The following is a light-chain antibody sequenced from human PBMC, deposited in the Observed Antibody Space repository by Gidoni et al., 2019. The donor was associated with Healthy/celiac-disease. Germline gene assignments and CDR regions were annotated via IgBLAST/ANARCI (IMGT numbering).Light chain of an antibody. J-gene: IGKJ5*01. Sequence: DNQMTQSPSSLSASVGDSVTITCQASQDISNYLNWYQQTPGTAPKLLIYDASNVETGVPSRFSGSGSGTDFTFTISRLQPEDIATYYCQQYDNLPLTFGQGTRLEIK. CDR1: QDISNY. CDR3: QQYDNLPLT. V-gene: IGKV1-33*01. CDR2: DAS.